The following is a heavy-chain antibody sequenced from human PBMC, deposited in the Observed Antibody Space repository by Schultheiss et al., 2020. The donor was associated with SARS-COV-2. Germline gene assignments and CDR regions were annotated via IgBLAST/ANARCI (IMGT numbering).Heavy chain of an antibody. CDR3: ARDQGLYYYGSGSYLREDYYGMDV. J-gene: IGHJ6*02. CDR2: IYYSGST. V-gene: IGHV4-59*06. D-gene: IGHD3-10*01. CDR1: GGSISNYY. Sequence: SETLSLTCTVYGGSISNYYWTWIRQPPGKGLEWIGYIYYSGSTYYNPSLKSRVTISVDTSKNQFSLKLSTVTAADTAVYYCARDQGLYYYGSGSYLREDYYGMDVWGQGTTVTVSS.